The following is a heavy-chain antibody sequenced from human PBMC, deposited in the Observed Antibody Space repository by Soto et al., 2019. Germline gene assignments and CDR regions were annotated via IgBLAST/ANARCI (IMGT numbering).Heavy chain of an antibody. D-gene: IGHD3-9*01. CDR2: IYYSGST. CDR3: ARTPYYDILTGLIFDY. J-gene: IGHJ4*02. V-gene: IGHV4-59*01. CDR1: GGSISSYY. Sequence: PSETLSLTCTVSGGSISSYYWSWIRQPPGKGLEWIGYIYYSGSTNYNPSLKSRVTISVDTSKNQFSLKLSSVTAADTAVYYRARTPYYDILTGLIFDYWGQGTLVTVSS.